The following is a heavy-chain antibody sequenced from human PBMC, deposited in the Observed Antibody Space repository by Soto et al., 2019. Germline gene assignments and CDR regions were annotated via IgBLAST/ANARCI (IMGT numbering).Heavy chain of an antibody. CDR1: GYPFDTYG. D-gene: IGHD3-3*01. V-gene: IGHV1-18*01. CDR2: ISAYNGQT. J-gene: IGHJ5*02. CDR3: ARAHNEFWNSYFFDT. Sequence: ASVKVSCKASGYPFDTYGINWVRQAPGQRPEWMGWISAYNGQTDYAQNFQGRVTMATDTSTNTAYMELRNLRSEDTAVYYCARAHNEFWNSYFFDTWGPGTLVTVSS.